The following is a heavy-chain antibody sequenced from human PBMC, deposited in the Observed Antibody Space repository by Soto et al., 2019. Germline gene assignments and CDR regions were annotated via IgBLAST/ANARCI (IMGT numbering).Heavy chain of an antibody. CDR3: AREDYGAHYFDF. V-gene: IGHV3-30-3*01. Sequence: QVQLVESGGGVVQPGRSPRLSCAASGFIFRNYAMHWVRQAPGKGLEWVAVISYDGSNKYYADSVKGRFTISRDNSKNTLYLQMNSLRDEDTAVYYCAREDYGAHYFDFWGQGALVTVSS. J-gene: IGHJ4*02. CDR2: ISYDGSNK. D-gene: IGHD4-17*01. CDR1: GFIFRNYA.